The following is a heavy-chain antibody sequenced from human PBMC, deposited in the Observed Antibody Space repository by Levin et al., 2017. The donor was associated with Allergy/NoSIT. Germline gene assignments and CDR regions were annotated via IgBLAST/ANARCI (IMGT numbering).Heavy chain of an antibody. CDR1: GYSFSTYW. V-gene: IGHV5-51*01. Sequence: LGESLKISCQGSGYSFSTYWIGWARQMPGKGLEWMGIIYPADSDTRYSPSFQGQVTISADKSISTAYLEWSSLEGSDTAMYYCARRGAWYDGAFDNWGQGTMVTVSS. D-gene: IGHD6-19*01. CDR3: ARRGAWYDGAFDN. CDR2: IYPADSDT. J-gene: IGHJ3*02.